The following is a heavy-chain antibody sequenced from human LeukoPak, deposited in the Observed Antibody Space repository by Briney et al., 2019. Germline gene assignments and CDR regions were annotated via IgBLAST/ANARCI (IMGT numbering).Heavy chain of an antibody. CDR2: IYTSGST. CDR1: GGSISSGSYY. D-gene: IGHD5-18*01. V-gene: IGHV4-61*02. CDR3: AREARYSYGYGYYYMDV. Sequence: SETLSLTCTVSGGSISSGSYYWSWIRQPAGKGLEWIGRIYTSGSTNYNPSLKSRVTISVDTSKNQFSLKLSSVTAADTAVYYCAREARYSYGYGYYYMDVWGKGTTVTVSS. J-gene: IGHJ6*03.